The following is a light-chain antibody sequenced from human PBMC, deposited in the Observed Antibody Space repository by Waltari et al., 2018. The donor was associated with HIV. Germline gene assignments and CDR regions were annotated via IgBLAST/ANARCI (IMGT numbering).Light chain of an antibody. V-gene: IGLV1-44*01. CDR2: NTN. J-gene: IGLJ3*02. CDR1: NSSIGTNT. CDR3: AVWDDSLNGLWV. Sequence: QSELTQPPSASGTPGQRVTISCSGSNSSIGTNTVNWYQHLPGTAHKLLIFNTNQRPSGVPDRFSGSKSGTSASLAISGLQSEDEADYFCAVWDDSLNGLWVFGGGTKVTVL.